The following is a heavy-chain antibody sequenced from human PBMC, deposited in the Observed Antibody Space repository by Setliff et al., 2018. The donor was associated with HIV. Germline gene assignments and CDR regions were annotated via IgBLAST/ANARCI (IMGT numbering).Heavy chain of an antibody. V-gene: IGHV4-4*07. CDR1: DSGTYY. CDR3: ARAAAGNTGPFDL. D-gene: IGHD4-17*01. J-gene: IGHJ4*02. Sequence: SETLSLTCTVSDSGTYYWSWIRQPAGKGLEWIRRVSSRGDTNYNPSLKSRVTMSVDTSKNQFSLKLTSVTASDTAVYYCARAAAGNTGPFDLWGQGSPVTVSS. CDR2: VSSRGDT.